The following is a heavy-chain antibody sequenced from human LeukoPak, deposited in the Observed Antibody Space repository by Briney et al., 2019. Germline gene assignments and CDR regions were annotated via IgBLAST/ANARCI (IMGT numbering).Heavy chain of an antibody. D-gene: IGHD1-26*01. CDR1: GFTFNTYW. J-gene: IGHJ4*02. V-gene: IGHV3-7*04. Sequence: PGGSLRLSCAASGFTFNTYWMNWVRQAPGKGLEWVAIMNQDGSEKYYVDSLKGRFTISRDNAKNSLYLQMSSLRAEDTAVYYCARVMYGGISYSVDYWGQGTLVTVSS. CDR2: MNQDGSEK. CDR3: ARVMYGGISYSVDY.